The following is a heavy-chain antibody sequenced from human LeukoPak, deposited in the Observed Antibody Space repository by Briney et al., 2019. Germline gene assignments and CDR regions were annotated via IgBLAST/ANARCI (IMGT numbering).Heavy chain of an antibody. CDR3: AKDLSGSWTIDY. D-gene: IGHD6-13*01. CDR2: ISPDGSNK. V-gene: IGHV3-30*18. J-gene: IGHJ4*02. CDR1: GFTLSNYA. Sequence: PGGSLRLSCAASGFTLSNYAMHWVRQAPGKGLEWVALISPDGSNKYYADSVKGRFTMSRDNSKNTLNLQMNSLRAEDTAVYYCAKDLSGSWTIDYWGQGTLVTVSS.